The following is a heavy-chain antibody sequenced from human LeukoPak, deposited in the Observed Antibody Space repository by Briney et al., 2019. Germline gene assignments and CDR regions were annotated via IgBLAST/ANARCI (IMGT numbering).Heavy chain of an antibody. Sequence: GGSLRLSCAASGFIFRNYAMSWVRQAPGKGLEWVSAITGRGDTTYYADSVKGRFTISRDNSKNTLYVEMNTLRAEDTAVYYCVKWGDYDILTGYYVSDFWGQGTLVTVSS. CDR2: ITGRGDTT. J-gene: IGHJ4*02. CDR3: VKWGDYDILTGYYVSDF. D-gene: IGHD3-9*01. V-gene: IGHV3-23*01. CDR1: GFIFRNYA.